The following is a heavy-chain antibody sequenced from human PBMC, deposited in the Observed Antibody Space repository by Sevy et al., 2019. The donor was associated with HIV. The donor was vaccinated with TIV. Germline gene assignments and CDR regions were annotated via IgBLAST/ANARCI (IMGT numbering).Heavy chain of an antibody. CDR3: ARGRSITIFVRDNRNFDY. J-gene: IGHJ4*02. D-gene: IGHD3-3*01. CDR1: GGSFSGYY. CDR2: INHSGST. Sequence: SETLSLTCAVYGGSFSGYYWSWIRQPPGKGLEWIGEINHSGSTNYNPSLKSRVTISVDTSKNQFSLKLSSVTAADTAVYYCARGRSITIFVRDNRNFDYWGQGTLVTVSS. V-gene: IGHV4-34*01.